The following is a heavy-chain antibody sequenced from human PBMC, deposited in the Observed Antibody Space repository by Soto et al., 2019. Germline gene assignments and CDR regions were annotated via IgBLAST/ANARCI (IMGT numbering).Heavy chain of an antibody. CDR3: ARVGSSSWAIDY. V-gene: IGHV1-46*03. J-gene: IGHJ4*02. CDR1: GYTFTSYY. CDR2: INPSGGST. D-gene: IGHD6-6*01. Sequence: QVQLVQSGAEVKKPGASVKVSCKASGYTFTSYYMHWMRQAPGQGLEWMGIINPSGGSTSYAQKFHGRVTMTRDTSTSTVYMELSSLRSEDTAEYYCARVGSSSWAIDYWGQGTLVTVSS.